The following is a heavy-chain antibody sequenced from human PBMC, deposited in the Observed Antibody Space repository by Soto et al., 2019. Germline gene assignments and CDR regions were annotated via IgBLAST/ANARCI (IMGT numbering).Heavy chain of an antibody. CDR2: IIPIFGTA. V-gene: IGHV1-69*13. J-gene: IGHJ4*02. Sequence: ASVKVSCKASGGTFSSYAISWVRQAPGQGLEWMGGIIPIFGTANYAQKFQGRVTITADESTSTAYMELSSLRSEDTAVYYCARDRVTIFGVVIRHFDYWGQGTLVTVSS. D-gene: IGHD3-3*01. CDR1: GGTFSSYA. CDR3: ARDRVTIFGVVIRHFDY.